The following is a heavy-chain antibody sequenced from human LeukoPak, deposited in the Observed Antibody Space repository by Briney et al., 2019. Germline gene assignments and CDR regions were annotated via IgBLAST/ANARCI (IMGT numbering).Heavy chain of an antibody. CDR2: ISSNGGSR. CDR3: ARVQIERRSLDY. V-gene: IGHV3-64*01. Sequence: GGALRLSCAASGFTFSSYAMHWVRQAPGKGLEYVSAISSNGGSRYYANSVKGRFTISRDNSKNTLYLQMGSLRAEDMAVYYCARVQIERRSLDYWGQGTLVTVSS. D-gene: IGHD1-1*01. J-gene: IGHJ4*02. CDR1: GFTFSSYA.